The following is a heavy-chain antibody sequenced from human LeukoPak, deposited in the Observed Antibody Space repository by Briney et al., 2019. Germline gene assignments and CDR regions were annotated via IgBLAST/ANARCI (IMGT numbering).Heavy chain of an antibody. CDR2: ISYDGSNK. Sequence: PGGSLRLSCAASGFTFSSYAMHWVRQAPGKGLEWVAVISYDGSNKYYADSVKSRFTISRDNSKNTLYLQMNSLRAEDTAVYYCARAQTLSFSPFDYWGQGTLVTVSS. J-gene: IGHJ4*02. V-gene: IGHV3-30-3*01. D-gene: IGHD3-3*02. CDR1: GFTFSSYA. CDR3: ARAQTLSFSPFDY.